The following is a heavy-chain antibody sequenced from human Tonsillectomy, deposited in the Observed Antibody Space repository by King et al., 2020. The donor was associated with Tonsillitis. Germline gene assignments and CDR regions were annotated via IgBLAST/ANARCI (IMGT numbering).Heavy chain of an antibody. CDR2: IYSDGGT. Sequence: VQLVESGGGLVQPGGSLRLSCAASGFTVSSNYMSWVRQAPGKGLEGVSVIYSDGGTHSADSVTGRFTISRDNSKNPLYLQMNSLRAEDTAVYYCARGVTVTTWGVFDYWGQGTLVTVSS. CDR1: GFTVSSNY. CDR3: ARGVTVTTWGVFDY. V-gene: IGHV3-66*01. J-gene: IGHJ4*02. D-gene: IGHD4-17*01.